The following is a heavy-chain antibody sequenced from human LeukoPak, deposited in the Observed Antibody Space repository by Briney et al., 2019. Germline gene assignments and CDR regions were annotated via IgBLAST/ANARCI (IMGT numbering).Heavy chain of an antibody. V-gene: IGHV3-30*18. D-gene: IGHD2-21*02. Sequence: PGGSLRLSCAASGFTFSSYGMHWVRQAPGKGLEWVAVISYDGSNKYYADSVKGRFTISRDDSKNTLYLQMNSLRAEDTAVYYCAKDARPAYFGGYCYSQSYYFDYWGQGTLVTVSS. CDR2: ISYDGSNK. CDR3: AKDARPAYFGGYCYSQSYYFDY. CDR1: GFTFSSYG. J-gene: IGHJ4*02.